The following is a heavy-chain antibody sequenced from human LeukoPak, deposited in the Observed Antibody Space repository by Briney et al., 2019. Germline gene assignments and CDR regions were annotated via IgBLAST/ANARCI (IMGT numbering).Heavy chain of an antibody. J-gene: IGHJ5*02. D-gene: IGHD2-15*01. V-gene: IGHV4-59*01. CDR2: IYYSGST. CDR3: ARNIGYCSGGSCYSGLSGGWFDP. CDR1: GGSISSYY. Sequence: SETLSLTCTVSGGSISSYYWSWIRQPPGKGLEWIGYIYYSGSTNYNPSLKSRVTISVDTSKNQFSLKLSSVTAADTAVYYCARNIGYCSGGSCYSGLSGGWFDPWGQGTLVTVSS.